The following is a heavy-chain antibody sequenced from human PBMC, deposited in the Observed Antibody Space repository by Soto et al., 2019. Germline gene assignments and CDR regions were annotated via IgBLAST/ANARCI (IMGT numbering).Heavy chain of an antibody. J-gene: IGHJ5*02. CDR1: GYSFTNND. CDR2: MNPGSGDT. CDR3: ARMETFGSLNWFDP. D-gene: IGHD3-16*01. Sequence: GSVKVSCKASGYSFTNNDVSWLRQATGQGLEWMGWMNPGSGDTGYAQKFQGRVTMTRDISIATAYMELSSLRSDDTAIYYCARMETFGSLNWFDPWGQGTLVTVSS. V-gene: IGHV1-8*01.